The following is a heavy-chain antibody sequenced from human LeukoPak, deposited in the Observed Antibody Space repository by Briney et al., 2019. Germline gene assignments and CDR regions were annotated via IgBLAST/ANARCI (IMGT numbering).Heavy chain of an antibody. CDR2: IKHDGSDK. CDR3: AGHASGWAEGDY. Sequence: GGSLRLSCAASGFTFSSHWMTWVRQAPGKGLEWVANIKHDGSDKNYVDSVKGRFTISRDNVKNSLYLQMVSLRAEDTAVYYCAGHASGWAEGDYWGQGTLVTVSS. CDR1: GFTFSSHW. J-gene: IGHJ4*02. V-gene: IGHV3-7*01. D-gene: IGHD6-25*01.